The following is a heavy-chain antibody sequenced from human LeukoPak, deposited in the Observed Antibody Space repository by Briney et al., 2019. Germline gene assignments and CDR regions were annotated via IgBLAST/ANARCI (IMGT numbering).Heavy chain of an antibody. J-gene: IGHJ5*01. CDR3: VRHDGRGGATMGAFDS. Sequence: PSETLSLTCTISAASISSSNHHWGWIRQSPGKGLEWIGSIYSGRTFYYNPSLNSRVTISVVTSDQFTLQLNSVTAADTAVYYCVRHDGRGGATMGAFDSWGQGPLVTVSS. V-gene: IGHV4-39*01. CDR1: AASISSSNHH. CDR2: IYSGRTF. D-gene: IGHD5-12*01.